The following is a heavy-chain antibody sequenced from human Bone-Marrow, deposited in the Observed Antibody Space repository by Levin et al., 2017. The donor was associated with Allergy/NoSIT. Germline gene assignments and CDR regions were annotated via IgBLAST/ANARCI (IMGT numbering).Heavy chain of an antibody. V-gene: IGHV3-74*01. Sequence: GESLKISCAASGFTFSSYWMHWVRQAPGKGLVWVSRINSDVRTTNYADSVKGRFTISRDNAKNTLYLQMNSLRAEDTAVYYCARDRITIFGVARGAFDYWGQGTLVTVSS. CDR2: INSDVRTT. D-gene: IGHD3-3*01. J-gene: IGHJ4*02. CDR3: ARDRITIFGVARGAFDY. CDR1: GFTFSSYW.